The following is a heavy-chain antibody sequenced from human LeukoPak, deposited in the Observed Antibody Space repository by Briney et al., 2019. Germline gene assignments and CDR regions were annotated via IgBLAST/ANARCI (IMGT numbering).Heavy chain of an antibody. CDR1: GFTFSSYL. Sequence: GGSLRLSCAASGFTFSSYLMHWVRQAPGKGLAWVSRINSDGSSTSYADSVKGRFTISRDNAKNTLYLQMNSLRAEDTAVYYCAREGDSGRYYFDYWGQGTLVTASS. D-gene: IGHD3-16*01. V-gene: IGHV3-74*01. CDR2: INSDGSST. J-gene: IGHJ4*02. CDR3: AREGDSGRYYFDY.